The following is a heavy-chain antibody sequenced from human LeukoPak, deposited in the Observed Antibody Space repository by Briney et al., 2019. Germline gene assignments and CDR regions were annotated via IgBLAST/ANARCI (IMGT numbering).Heavy chain of an antibody. CDR1: GYTFTTYG. J-gene: IGHJ5*02. Sequence: ASAKVSCKASGYTFTTYGISWVRQAPGQGLEWMGWISAYNGNTNYAQKLQGRVTMTTDTSTSTAYMELRSLRSDDTAIYYCARDVLLVPRWFDPWGQGTLVTVSS. V-gene: IGHV1-18*01. CDR3: ARDVLLVPRWFDP. CDR2: ISAYNGNT. D-gene: IGHD6-13*01.